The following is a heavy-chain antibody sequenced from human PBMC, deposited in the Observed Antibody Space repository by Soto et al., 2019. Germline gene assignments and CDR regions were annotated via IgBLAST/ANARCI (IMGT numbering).Heavy chain of an antibody. D-gene: IGHD3-3*01. J-gene: IGHJ6*03. CDR1: GFTLSNYA. Sequence: HPGGSLRLSCAASGFTLSNYAVNWVRQAPGKGLEWVSYISSDSSEKYYGDSGKGRFTISRDNAKNSLYLQMNSLRAEDTAVYYCARVGVYDFWSGYYTGNPFDYYYYMDVWGKGTTVTVSS. CDR2: ISSDSSEK. CDR3: ARVGVYDFWSGYYTGNPFDYYYYMDV. V-gene: IGHV3-48*04.